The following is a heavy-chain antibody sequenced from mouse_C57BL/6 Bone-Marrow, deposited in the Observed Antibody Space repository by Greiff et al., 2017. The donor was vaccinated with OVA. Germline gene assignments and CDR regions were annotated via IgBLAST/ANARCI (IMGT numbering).Heavy chain of an antibody. V-gene: IGHV3-6*01. D-gene: IGHD1-1*01. Sequence: EVHLVESGPGLVKPSQSLSLTCSVTGYSITSGYYWNWIRQFPGNKLEWMGYISYDGSNNYNPSLKNRISITRDTSKNQFFLKLNSVTTEDTATYYCARDSNFWGQGTSVTVSS. CDR2: ISYDGSN. CDR3: ARDSNF. J-gene: IGHJ4*01. CDR1: GYSITSGYY.